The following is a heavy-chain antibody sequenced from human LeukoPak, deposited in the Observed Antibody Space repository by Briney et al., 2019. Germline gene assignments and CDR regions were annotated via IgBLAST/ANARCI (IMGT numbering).Heavy chain of an antibody. Sequence: SETLSLTCTVSGASISSYYWSWVRQPAGKGLEWLGRIYTSGSTNYNPSLKSRVTMSVDTSKNQFSLKLTSVTAADPAVYYCARTAKYCSSTSCPPDWGQGGLVTVCS. D-gene: IGHD2-2*01. CDR2: IYTSGST. V-gene: IGHV4-4*07. CDR3: ARTAKYCSSTSCPPD. CDR1: GASISSYY. J-gene: IGHJ4*02.